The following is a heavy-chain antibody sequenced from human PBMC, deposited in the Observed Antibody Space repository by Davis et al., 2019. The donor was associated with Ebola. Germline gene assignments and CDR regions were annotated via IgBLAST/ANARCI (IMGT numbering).Heavy chain of an antibody. J-gene: IGHJ6*02. CDR1: GYTFSSYG. CDR3: ARDLAASSGAHFFYFGMDV. D-gene: IGHD6-25*01. CDR2: ISGYEDNT. V-gene: IGHV1-18*01. Sequence: ASVKVSCKASGYTFSSYGISWVRQAPGQGLEWMGWISGYEDNTNYAPRFQGRITLTKDRATSTVYMELRSLTSDDTAVYYCARDLAASSGAHFFYFGMDVWGQGTQVTVSS.